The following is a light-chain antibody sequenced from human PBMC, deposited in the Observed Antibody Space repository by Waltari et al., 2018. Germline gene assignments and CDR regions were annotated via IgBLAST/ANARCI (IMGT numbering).Light chain of an antibody. Sequence: QSVLTQPPSTSGTPGQRVTISCSGSTSNIGNNCVYWYQQLPGTAPKLPLYRNKLRPSGVPYRFSGSKSGTSAFLSINGLRSEDEADYYCAAWDDKMSGPWVFGGGTKLTVL. CDR1: TSNIGNNC. J-gene: IGLJ3*02. CDR2: RNK. CDR3: AAWDDKMSGPWV. V-gene: IGLV1-47*01.